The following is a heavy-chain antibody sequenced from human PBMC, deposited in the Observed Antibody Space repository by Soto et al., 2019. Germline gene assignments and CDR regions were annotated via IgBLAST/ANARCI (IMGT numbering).Heavy chain of an antibody. CDR2: IYPGDSDT. Sequence: GEALKISCKGSGYSFTSYCIGWVRQMPGKGLEWMGIIYPGDSDTRYSPSFQGQVTISADKSISTAYLQWSSLKASDTAMYYCARGYEVYYDSSAYYGPYFDYWGQGTLVTVSS. J-gene: IGHJ4*02. CDR1: GYSFTSYC. CDR3: ARGYEVYYDSSAYYGPYFDY. V-gene: IGHV5-51*01. D-gene: IGHD3-22*01.